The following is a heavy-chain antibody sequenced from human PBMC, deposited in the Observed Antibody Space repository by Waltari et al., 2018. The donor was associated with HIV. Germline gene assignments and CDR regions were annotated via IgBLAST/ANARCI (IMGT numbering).Heavy chain of an antibody. D-gene: IGHD7-27*01. V-gene: IGHV4-38-2*02. CDR2: MYHSGST. CDR3: ARRSGEYWYFDL. Sequence: QVQLQESGPGLVKPSETLSLTCTVSGYSISSGYYWGWIRQPPGKGLGGIGSMYHSGSTYYTPSLKSRVTMSVDTSKNQFSLKLSSVTAADTAVYYCARRSGEYWYFDLWGRGTLVTVSS. CDR1: GYSISSGYY. J-gene: IGHJ2*01.